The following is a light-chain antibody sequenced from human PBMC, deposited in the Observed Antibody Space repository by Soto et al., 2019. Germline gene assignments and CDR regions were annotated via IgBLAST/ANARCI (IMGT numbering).Light chain of an antibody. CDR1: QSVSSN. CDR3: QQYNNWPPSCT. CDR2: GAS. J-gene: IGKJ1*01. Sequence: EIVMTQSPATLSVSPGERATLSCRASQSVSSNLAWYQQKPGQAPRLLIYGASTRATGIPARFSGSGSGTEFTLTISSLQSEDFAVYYCQQYNNWPPSCTFGNGTKVEIK. V-gene: IGKV3-15*01.